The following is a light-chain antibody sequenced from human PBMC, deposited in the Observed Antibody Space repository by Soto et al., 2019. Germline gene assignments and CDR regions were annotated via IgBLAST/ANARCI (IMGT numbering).Light chain of an antibody. CDR2: LDRSGSY. J-gene: IGLJ3*02. Sequence: QSVLTQSSSASASLGSSVKLTCILSSGHSTYIIAWHQQQPGKAPRFLMTLDRSGSYYRGSGVPDRFSGSSSGADRYLTISNLQFEDEGDYYCETWYSNTHKVFGGGTKLTVL. V-gene: IGLV4-60*02. CDR1: SGHSTYI. CDR3: ETWYSNTHKV.